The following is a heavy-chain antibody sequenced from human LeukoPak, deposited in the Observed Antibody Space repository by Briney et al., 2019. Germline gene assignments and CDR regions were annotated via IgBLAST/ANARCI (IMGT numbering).Heavy chain of an antibody. Sequence: SVKVSCKASGFTFTSSAMQWVRQARGQRLEWIGWIVVGSGNTNYAQKFQERVTITRDMSTSTAYMELSSLRSEDTAVCYCAAGSGFGELLQYYYYYGMDVWGQGTTVTVSS. V-gene: IGHV1-58*02. D-gene: IGHD3-10*01. CDR3: AAGSGFGELLQYYYYYGMDV. CDR2: IVVGSGNT. CDR1: GFTFTSSA. J-gene: IGHJ6*02.